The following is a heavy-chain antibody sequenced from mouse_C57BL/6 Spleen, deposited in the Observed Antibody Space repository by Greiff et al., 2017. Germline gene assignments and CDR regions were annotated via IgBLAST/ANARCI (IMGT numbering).Heavy chain of an antibody. CDR1: GFTFSDYY. CDR2: INYDGSST. V-gene: IGHV5-16*01. J-gene: IGHJ4*01. CDR3: AREWIYYYGSSRYYAMDY. Sequence: EVKLMESEGGLVQPGSSMKLSCTASGFTFSDYYMAWVRQVPEKGLEWVANINYDGSSTYYLDSLKSRFIISRDNAKNILYLQMSSLKSEDTATYYCAREWIYYYGSSRYYAMDYWGQGTSVTVSS. D-gene: IGHD1-1*01.